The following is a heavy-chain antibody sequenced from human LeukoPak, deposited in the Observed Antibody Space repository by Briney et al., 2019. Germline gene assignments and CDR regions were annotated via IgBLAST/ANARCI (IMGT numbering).Heavy chain of an antibody. CDR3: ARKSYYYCSSKRALCGMDV. V-gene: IGHV1-8*01. Sequence: ASVKVSCKASGYTFTSYDINWVRQATGQGLEWMGWMNPNSGNTGYAQKFQGRVTMTRNTSISTAYMELSRLRSDDTAVYYCARKSYYYCSSKRALCGMDVWGQGTTGTVSS. D-gene: IGHD3-10*01. CDR1: GYTFTSYD. J-gene: IGHJ6*02. CDR2: MNPNSGNT.